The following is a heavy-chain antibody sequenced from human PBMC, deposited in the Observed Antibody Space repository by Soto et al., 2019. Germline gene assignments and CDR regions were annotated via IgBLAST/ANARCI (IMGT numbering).Heavy chain of an antibody. CDR1: GFTFSSYG. CDR2: IWYDGSNK. V-gene: IGHV3-33*01. J-gene: IGHJ2*01. Sequence: QVQLVESGGGVVQPGRSLRLSCAASGFTFSSYGMHWVRQAPGKGLEWVAVIWYDGSNKYYADSVKGRFTISRDNSKNTLYLQMNSLRAEDTAVYYCARTYKTMILVDPYWYFDLWGRGTLVTVSS. CDR3: ARTYKTMILVDPYWYFDL. D-gene: IGHD3-22*01.